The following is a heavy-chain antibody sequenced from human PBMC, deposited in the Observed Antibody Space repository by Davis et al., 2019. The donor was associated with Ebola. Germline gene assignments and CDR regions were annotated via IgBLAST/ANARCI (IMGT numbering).Heavy chain of an antibody. J-gene: IGHJ4*02. CDR2: IWYDGSNK. V-gene: IGHV3-33*06. CDR1: GFTFSSYG. CDR3: AKSRGASCYSSVDY. Sequence: GGSLRLSCAASGFTFSSYGMHWVRQAPGKGLEWVAVIWYDGSNKYYADSVKGRLTISRDNSKNTPYLQMNSLRAEDTALYYCAKSRGASCYSSVDYWGQGTLATVSS. D-gene: IGHD2-15*01.